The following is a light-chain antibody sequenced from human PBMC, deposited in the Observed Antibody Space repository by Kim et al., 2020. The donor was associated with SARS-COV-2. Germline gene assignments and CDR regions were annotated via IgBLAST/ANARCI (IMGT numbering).Light chain of an antibody. CDR3: LQSDSFPLT. CDR1: QGIGSW. CDR2: AAS. V-gene: IGKV1-12*01. J-gene: IGKJ4*01. Sequence: DIQMTQSPSSVSASIGDIVTITCRASQGIGSWLAWYQQKPGKAPNLLIYAASSLQSGVPSRFSGSGSGTDFTLTISSLQPEDFATYFCLQSDSFPLTFGGGTKVDIK.